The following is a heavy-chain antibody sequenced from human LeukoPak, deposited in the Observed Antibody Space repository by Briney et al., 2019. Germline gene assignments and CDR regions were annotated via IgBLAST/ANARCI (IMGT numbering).Heavy chain of an antibody. Sequence: SETLSLTCTVSGGSISSSSYYWGWIRQPPGKGLEWIGSIYYSGSTYYNPSLKSRVTISVDTSKNQFSLKLSSVTAADTAVYYCARPSSKGYCSGGSCYSKPPRATYYFDYWGQGTLVTVSS. V-gene: IGHV4-39*01. CDR3: ARPSSKGYCSGGSCYSKPPRATYYFDY. J-gene: IGHJ4*02. CDR2: IYYSGST. CDR1: GGSISSSSYY. D-gene: IGHD2-15*01.